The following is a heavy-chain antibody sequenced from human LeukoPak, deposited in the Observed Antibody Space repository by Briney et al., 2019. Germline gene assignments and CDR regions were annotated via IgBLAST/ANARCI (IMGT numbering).Heavy chain of an antibody. Sequence: GGSLRLSCAASGLTFSSYAMTWVRQAPGKGLEWVSAISSSGGNAYYADSVKGRFTISRDNSKNTLYLQMNSLRAEDTAVYYCADYGSGSYCFDYWGQGTLVTVSS. CDR1: GLTFSSYA. V-gene: IGHV3-23*01. CDR3: ADYGSGSYCFDY. CDR2: ISSSGGNA. J-gene: IGHJ4*02. D-gene: IGHD3-10*01.